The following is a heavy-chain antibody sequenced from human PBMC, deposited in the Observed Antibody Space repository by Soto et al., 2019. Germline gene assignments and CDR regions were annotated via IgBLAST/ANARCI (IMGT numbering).Heavy chain of an antibody. V-gene: IGHV4-34*01. CDR2: INHSGST. D-gene: IGHD2-15*01. Sequence: PSETLSLTCAVYGGSFSGYYWSWIRQPPGKGLEWIGEINHSGSTNYNPSLKSRVTISVDTSKNQFSLKLSSVTAADTAAYYCARPHIAVVPPYYFDYWGQGTLVTVSS. CDR1: GGSFSGYY. J-gene: IGHJ4*02. CDR3: ARPHIAVVPPYYFDY.